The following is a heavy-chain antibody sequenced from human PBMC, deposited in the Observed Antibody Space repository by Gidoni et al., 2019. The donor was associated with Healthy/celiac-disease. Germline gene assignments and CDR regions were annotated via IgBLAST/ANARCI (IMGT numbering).Heavy chain of an antibody. J-gene: IGHJ6*02. CDR2: IRSKAYGGTT. Sequence: EVQLVESGGGLVQPGRSLRLSCTASGFTLGDYAMSWVRQAPGKGLEWVGFIRSKAYGGTTEYAASVKGRFTISRDDSKSIAYLQMNSLKTEDTAVYYCTSSAGVTTYYYGMDVWGQGTTVTVSS. CDR1: GFTLGDYA. V-gene: IGHV3-49*04. CDR3: TSSAGVTTYYYGMDV. D-gene: IGHD4-4*01.